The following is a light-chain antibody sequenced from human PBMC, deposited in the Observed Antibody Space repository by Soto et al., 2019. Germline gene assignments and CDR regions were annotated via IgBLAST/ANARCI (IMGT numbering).Light chain of an antibody. CDR1: QTVLYNFNNQNY. J-gene: IGKJ5*01. V-gene: IGKV4-1*01. CDR2: WAS. Sequence: DIVMTQSPDSLAVSLGERATITCKSSQTVLYNFNNQNYLAWYQQKPGQPPKLIINWASIRESGVPDRFSGSGSGTDFTLTISSLQAEDVAVYYCQQYEKWPPSITFGQGTRLEIK. CDR3: QQYEKWPPSIT.